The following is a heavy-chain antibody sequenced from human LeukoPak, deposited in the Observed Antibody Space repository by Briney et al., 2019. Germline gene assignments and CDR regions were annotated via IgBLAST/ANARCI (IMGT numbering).Heavy chain of an antibody. Sequence: ASVKVSCKASGYTFTSYAMHWVRQAPGQRLEWMGWINAGNGNTKYSQKFQGRVTMTRDTSTSTVYMDLSSLRSEDTAVYYCARTLTGRYFDYWGQGTLVTVSS. CDR1: GYTFTSYA. CDR2: INAGNGNT. D-gene: IGHD3-9*01. J-gene: IGHJ4*02. CDR3: ARTLTGRYFDY. V-gene: IGHV1-3*01.